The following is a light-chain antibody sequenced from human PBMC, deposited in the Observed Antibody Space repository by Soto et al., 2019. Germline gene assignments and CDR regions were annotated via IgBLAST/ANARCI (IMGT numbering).Light chain of an antibody. J-gene: IGLJ3*02. CDR1: SSNIGSTT. Sequence: QSVLTQPPSASGTPGQRVTIACSGSSSNIGSTTVKWYQQLPGTAPKLLIYNNNQRPSGVPDRFSGSKSGTSASLAISGLQSEDEADYYCAAWDDSLNVVVFGRGTKLTVL. V-gene: IGLV1-44*01. CDR2: NNN. CDR3: AAWDDSLNVVV.